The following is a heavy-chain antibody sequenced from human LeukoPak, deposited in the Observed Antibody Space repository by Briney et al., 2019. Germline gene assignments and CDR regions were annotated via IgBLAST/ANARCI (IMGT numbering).Heavy chain of an antibody. CDR1: GGSISSYY. CDR3: ARDRNIVVQPGYYYYYMDV. CDR2: IYTSGST. V-gene: IGHV4-4*07. J-gene: IGHJ6*03. D-gene: IGHD3-22*01. Sequence: SETLSLTCTVSGGSISSYYWSWIRQPAGKGLEWIGRIYTSGSTNYNPPLKSRVTMSVDTSKNQFSLKLSSVTAADTAVYYCARDRNIVVQPGYYYYYMDVWGKGTTVTVSS.